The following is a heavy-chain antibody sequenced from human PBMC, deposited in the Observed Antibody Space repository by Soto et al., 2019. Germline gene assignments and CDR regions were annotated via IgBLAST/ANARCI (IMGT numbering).Heavy chain of an antibody. CDR2: IIPIFGTA. J-gene: IGHJ4*02. V-gene: IGHV1-69*01. CDR3: AXSTPGAHYDSSGYYFDY. D-gene: IGHD3-22*01. Sequence: SVKVSCKASGGTFSSYAISWVRQAPGQGLEWMGGIIPIFGTANYAQKFQGRVTITADESTSTAYMELSSLRSEDTAVYYCAXSTPGAHYDSSGYYFDYWGQGTLVTVSS. CDR1: GGTFSSYA.